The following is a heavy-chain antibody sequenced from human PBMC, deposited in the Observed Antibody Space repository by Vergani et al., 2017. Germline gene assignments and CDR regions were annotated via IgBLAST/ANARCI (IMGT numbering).Heavy chain of an antibody. CDR3: ARACSGGSCYGGMDV. D-gene: IGHD2-15*01. Sequence: EVQLVESGGGLVKPGGSLRLSCAASGFTFSSYSMNWVRQAPGKGLEWVSSISSSSSYIYYADSVKGRFTISRDNAKNSLYLQMNSLRAEATAVYYCARACSGGSCYGGMDVWGQGTTVTVSS. J-gene: IGHJ6*02. CDR1: GFTFSSYS. V-gene: IGHV3-21*01. CDR2: ISSSSSYI.